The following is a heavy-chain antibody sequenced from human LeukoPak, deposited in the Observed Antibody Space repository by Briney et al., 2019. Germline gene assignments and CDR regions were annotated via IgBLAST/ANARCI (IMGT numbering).Heavy chain of an antibody. J-gene: IGHJ6*03. CDR2: INPNSGGT. CDR1: GYIFTGYY. CDR3: ARTVTRLTPYYFYYMDV. V-gene: IGHV1-2*02. Sequence: ASVKVSCKASGYIFTGYYMHWVRQAPGQGLEWMAWINPNSGGTNYAQKFQGRVTMTRDTSISTAYMELSRLRSDDTDVYYCARTVTRLTPYYFYYMDVWGKGTTVTVSS. D-gene: IGHD4-23*01.